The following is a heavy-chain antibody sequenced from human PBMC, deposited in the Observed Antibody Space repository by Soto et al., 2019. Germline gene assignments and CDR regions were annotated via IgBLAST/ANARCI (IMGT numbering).Heavy chain of an antibody. Sequence: QVQLVESGGGVVQPGRSLRLSCAASGFNFSTYGMDWVRQVPGKGLEWVAVISNDGSNKYYANSVKGRFTISRDNSKNILYLQMNSLRAEDTAVYYCAQLKRGATVSYFDHWGQGTLVTVSS. J-gene: IGHJ4*02. D-gene: IGHD1-26*01. CDR1: GFNFSTYG. CDR3: AQLKRGATVSYFDH. CDR2: ISNDGSNK. V-gene: IGHV3-30*18.